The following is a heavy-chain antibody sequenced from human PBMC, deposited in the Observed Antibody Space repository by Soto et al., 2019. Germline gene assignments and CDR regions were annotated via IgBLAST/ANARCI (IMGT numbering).Heavy chain of an antibody. CDR2: IWGDGSDK. D-gene: IGHD3-10*01. V-gene: IGHV3-33*01. CDR1: GFTFSLYA. J-gene: IGHJ6*02. CDR3: ARGRAGMNYYYYGMDV. Sequence: GGSLRLSCAASGFTFSLYAIHWVRQAPGKGLEWVAAIWGDGSDKKYADSVKGRFTVSRDNSKNTLYLQMNSLRDEDTAVYFCARGRAGMNYYYYGMDVWGQGTTVTVSS.